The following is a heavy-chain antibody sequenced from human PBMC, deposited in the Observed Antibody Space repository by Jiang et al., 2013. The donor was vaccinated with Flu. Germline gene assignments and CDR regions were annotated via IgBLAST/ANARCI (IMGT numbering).Heavy chain of an antibody. CDR3: ARDLGSSQGPYYFDY. CDR2: ISAYNGNT. J-gene: IGHJ4*02. CDR1: AYTFTNYG. Sequence: EVKKPGASVKVSCKVSAYTFTNYGFSWVRQAPGQGLEWMGWISAYNGNTNYAQKLQGRVTMTTDTSTSTAYMELRSLRADDTAVYHCARDLGSSQGPYYFDYWGQGTLVTVSS. D-gene: IGHD1-26*01. V-gene: IGHV1-18*01.